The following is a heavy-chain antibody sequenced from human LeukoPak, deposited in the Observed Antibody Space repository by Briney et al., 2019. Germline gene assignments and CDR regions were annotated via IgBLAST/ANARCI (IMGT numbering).Heavy chain of an antibody. CDR1: GYTFTSSA. Sequence: SVKVSCKASGYTFTSSAISWVRQAPGRGLEWMGGIIPIFGTANYAQKFQGRVTITADESTSTAYMELSSLRSEDTAVYYCARTYYDFWSGYYEGALDYWGQGTLVTVSS. V-gene: IGHV1-69*13. CDR2: IIPIFGTA. D-gene: IGHD3-3*01. J-gene: IGHJ4*02. CDR3: ARTYYDFWSGYYEGALDY.